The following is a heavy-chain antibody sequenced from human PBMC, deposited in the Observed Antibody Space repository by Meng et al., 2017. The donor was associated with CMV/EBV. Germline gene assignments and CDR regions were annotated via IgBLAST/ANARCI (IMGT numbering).Heavy chain of an antibody. CDR3: ASSYLDWFPKGLDY. D-gene: IGHD3-9*01. Sequence: EVQLVESGGGLVKPGGSLGLSCAASGFTFSSYSMNWVRQAPGKGLEWVSSISSSSSYIYYADSVKGRFTISRDNAKNSLYLQMNSLRAEDTAVYYCASSYLDWFPKGLDYWGQGTLVTVSS. J-gene: IGHJ4*02. V-gene: IGHV3-21*01. CDR2: ISSSSSYI. CDR1: GFTFSSYS.